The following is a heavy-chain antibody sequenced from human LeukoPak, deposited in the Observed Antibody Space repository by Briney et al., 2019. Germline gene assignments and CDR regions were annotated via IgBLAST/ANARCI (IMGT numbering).Heavy chain of an antibody. J-gene: IGHJ4*02. CDR3: ARVEVVVAATFDY. D-gene: IGHD2-15*01. V-gene: IGHV3-48*03. CDR2: ISSSGSTI. Sequence: GGSLRLSCAASGFTFSSYEMNWVRQAPGKGLEWVSYISSSGSTIYYADSVKGRFTISRDNAKNSLYPQMNSLRAEDTAVYYCARVEVVVAATFDYWGQGTLVTVSS. CDR1: GFTFSSYE.